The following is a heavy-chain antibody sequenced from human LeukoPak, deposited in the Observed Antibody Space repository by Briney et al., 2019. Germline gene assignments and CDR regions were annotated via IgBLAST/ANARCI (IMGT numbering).Heavy chain of an antibody. CDR1: GFTFSSYW. CDR3: AKGGNSGWNFIDY. CDR2: IKQDGSEK. D-gene: IGHD6-19*01. Sequence: GGSLRLSCAASGFTFSSYWMSWVRQAPGKGLEWVANIKQDGSEKYYVDSVKGRFTISRDNAKNSLYLQMNSLRTEDTAAYCCAKGGNSGWNFIDYWGQGTLVTVSS. J-gene: IGHJ4*02. V-gene: IGHV3-7*01.